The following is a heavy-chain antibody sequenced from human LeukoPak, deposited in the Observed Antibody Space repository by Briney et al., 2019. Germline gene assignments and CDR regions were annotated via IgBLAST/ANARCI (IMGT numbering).Heavy chain of an antibody. Sequence: SETLSLTCTVSGGSINSYYWGWIRQPAGEGLEWIGRIYTTGTTSYNPSLKSRVTISVATSKNQFYLKLTSVTAAGTAMYYCARAGYTISYYSLDYWGQGSLVTVSS. CDR2: IYTTGTT. CDR1: GGSINSYY. J-gene: IGHJ4*02. CDR3: ARAGYTISYYSLDY. D-gene: IGHD1-26*01. V-gene: IGHV4-4*07.